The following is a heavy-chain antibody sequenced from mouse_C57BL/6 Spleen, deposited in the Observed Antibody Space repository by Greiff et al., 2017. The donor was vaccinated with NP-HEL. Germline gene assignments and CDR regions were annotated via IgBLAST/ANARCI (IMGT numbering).Heavy chain of an antibody. CDR3: AVFYSDYAMDD. CDR2: IYPGDGDT. CDR1: GYAFSSYW. V-gene: IGHV1-80*01. J-gene: IGHJ4*01. D-gene: IGHD2-12*01. Sequence: LQQSGASVKISCKASGYAFSSYWMNWVKQRPGKGLEWIGQIYPGDGDTNYNGKFKGKATLTADKSSSTAYMQLSSLTSEDSAVYFCAVFYSDYAMDDWGQGTSVTVSS.